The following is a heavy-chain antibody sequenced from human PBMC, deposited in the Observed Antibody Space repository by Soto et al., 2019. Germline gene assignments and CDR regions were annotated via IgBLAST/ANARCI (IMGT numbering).Heavy chain of an antibody. CDR1: GFTFSSYW. CDR3: ASWGQASKNLYYYYYGMDV. Sequence: GGSLRLSCAASGFTFSSYWMSWVRQAPGKGLEWVANIKQDGSEKYYVDSVKGRFTISRDNAKNSLYLQMNSLRAEDTAVYYCASWGQASKNLYYYYYGMDVWGQGTTVTVSS. D-gene: IGHD3-16*01. CDR2: IKQDGSEK. J-gene: IGHJ6*02. V-gene: IGHV3-7*01.